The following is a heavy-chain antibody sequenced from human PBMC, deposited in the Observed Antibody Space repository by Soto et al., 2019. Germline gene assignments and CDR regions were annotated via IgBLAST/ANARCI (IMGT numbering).Heavy chain of an antibody. J-gene: IGHJ4*02. CDR3: AHRVLRTVFGLVTTTAIYFDF. D-gene: IGHD3-3*01. Sequence: QITLNESGPTVVRPTETLTLTCRFSGFSLTTSGVGVGWIRQSPGKAPEGLALIYWDDDKRYSASLKSRLTNTKETSKNQLVLTVSDLDPTDTATYYCAHRVLRTVFGLVTTTAIYFDFWGQGTPVAVSS. CDR2: IYWDDDK. CDR1: GFSLTTSGVG. V-gene: IGHV2-5*02.